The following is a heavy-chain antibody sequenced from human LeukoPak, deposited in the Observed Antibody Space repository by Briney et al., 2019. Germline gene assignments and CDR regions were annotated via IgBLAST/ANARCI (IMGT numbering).Heavy chain of an antibody. CDR1: GGSISSYY. CDR2: IYTSGST. J-gene: IGHJ3*02. CDR3: ARRHVDTAMGDAFDI. D-gene: IGHD5-18*01. V-gene: IGHV4-4*07. Sequence: SETLSLTCTVSGGSISSYYWSWIRQPAGKGLEWIGRIYTSGSTNYNPSLKSRVTISVDTSKNQFSPKLSSVTAADTAVYYCARRHVDTAMGDAFDIWGQGTMVTVSS.